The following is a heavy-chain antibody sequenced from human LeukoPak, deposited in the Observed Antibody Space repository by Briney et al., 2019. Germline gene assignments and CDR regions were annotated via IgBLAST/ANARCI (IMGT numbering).Heavy chain of an antibody. V-gene: IGHV4-59*01. CDR2: IYYSGST. J-gene: IGHJ3*02. CDR3: ARERADGAFDI. Sequence: PSETLSLTCTVSGGSISSYYWSWIRQPPGEGLEWIGYIYYSGSTNYNPSLKSRVTISVDTSKNQFSLKLSSVTAADTAVYYCARERADGAFDIWGQGTMVTVSS. CDR1: GGSISSYY.